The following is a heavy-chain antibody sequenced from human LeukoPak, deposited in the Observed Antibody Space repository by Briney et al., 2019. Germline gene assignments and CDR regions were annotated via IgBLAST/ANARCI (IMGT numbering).Heavy chain of an antibody. CDR3: GNLD. CDR2: INGDGSST. CDR1: EFTFW. V-gene: IGHV3-74*01. J-gene: IGHJ4*02. Sequence: GGSLRLSCAASEFTFWMHWVRQAPGKGLVWVSQINGDGSSTSYADSVKGRFTISRDYAKNTLYLQMNSLRAEDTAVYYCGNLDWGQGTLVTVSS.